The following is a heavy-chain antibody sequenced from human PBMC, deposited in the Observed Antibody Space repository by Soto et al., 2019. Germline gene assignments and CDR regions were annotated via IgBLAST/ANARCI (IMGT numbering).Heavy chain of an antibody. J-gene: IGHJ6*03. V-gene: IGHV1-46*03. CDR2: INPSGGST. CDR3: ARIAVGQQLTRNPSYYYYYLDV. CDR1: GYTFTSYY. D-gene: IGHD6-13*01. Sequence: ASVKVSCKASGYTFTSYYMHWVRQAPGQGLEWMGIINPSGGSTRYAQKFQGRVTMTSDTSTSTVYMELSSLRSEDTAVYYCARIAVGQQLTRNPSYYYYYLDVWGKGTTVTVSS.